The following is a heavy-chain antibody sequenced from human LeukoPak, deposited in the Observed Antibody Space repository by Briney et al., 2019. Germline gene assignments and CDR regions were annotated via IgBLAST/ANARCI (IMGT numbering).Heavy chain of an antibody. CDR2: ISTSGSYT. J-gene: IGHJ4*02. V-gene: IGHV3-11*03. D-gene: IGHD6-19*01. CDR1: GFTFSDEY. Sequence: GGALRLSWAASGFTFSDEYMSWIRQAPGKGLEWVSYISTSGSYTNYADSVKGRFTISRDNAKNSLYLQMNSLRAEDTAVYYCARSRGAGPGAYFDYWGQGTLITVSS. CDR3: ARSRGAGPGAYFDY.